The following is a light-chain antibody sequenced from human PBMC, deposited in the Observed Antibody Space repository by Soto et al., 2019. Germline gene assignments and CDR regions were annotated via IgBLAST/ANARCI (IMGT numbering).Light chain of an antibody. V-gene: IGKV3-15*01. CDR1: QSVSSS. J-gene: IGKJ1*01. Sequence: EIVMTQSPATLSVSPGERATLSCRASQSVSSSLAWYQQGPGQAPRLLIYGASTRATGIPARFSGSGSGTEFTLTISSLQSEDFAVYYCQQYGSSLRTFGQGTKVEIK. CDR3: QQYGSSLRT. CDR2: GAS.